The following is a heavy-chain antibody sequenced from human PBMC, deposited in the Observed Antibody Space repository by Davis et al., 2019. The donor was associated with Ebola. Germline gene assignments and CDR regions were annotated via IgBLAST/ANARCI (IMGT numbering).Heavy chain of an antibody. CDR1: GFTFESYG. J-gene: IGHJ6*02. CDR2: ISGSGGST. Sequence: GGSLRLSCAASGFTFESYGMSWVRQAPGKGLEWLSAISGSGGSTYYADSVKGRFTISRDNSKNTLYLQMNSLRAEDTAVYYCARDLYLAGTTDLYYYYYGMDVWGQGTMVAVSS. V-gene: IGHV3-23*01. D-gene: IGHD1-7*01. CDR3: ARDLYLAGTTDLYYYYYGMDV.